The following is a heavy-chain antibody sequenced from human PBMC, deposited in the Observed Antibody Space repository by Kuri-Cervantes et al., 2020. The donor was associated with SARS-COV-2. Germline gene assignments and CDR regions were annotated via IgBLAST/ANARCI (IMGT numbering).Heavy chain of an antibody. CDR2: IYHSGST. Sequence: ESLKISCTVSGGSISSSSYYWGWIRQPPGKGLEWIGSIYHSGSTYYNPSLKSRVTISVDRSKDQFSLKLSSVTAADTAVYYCAGETSTYSSSIDYWGQGTLVTVSS. V-gene: IGHV4-39*07. CDR1: GGSISSSSYY. D-gene: IGHD6-6*01. CDR3: AGETSTYSSSIDY. J-gene: IGHJ4*02.